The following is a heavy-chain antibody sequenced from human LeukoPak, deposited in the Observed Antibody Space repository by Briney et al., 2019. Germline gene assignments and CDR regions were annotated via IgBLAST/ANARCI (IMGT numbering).Heavy chain of an antibody. CDR2: IWYDVRGK. Sequence: GGSLRLSCAASGFTFSGCGMQWVRQAGGKGVEWVAFIWYDVRGKYYTDSVKGRFTISRDNSKHTLYLQINSLRAEDTAMYYCAKDPYSYGSYFDYWGQGTLVTVSS. CDR1: GFTFSGCG. CDR3: AKDPYSYGSYFDY. V-gene: IGHV3-30*02. D-gene: IGHD5-18*01. J-gene: IGHJ4*02.